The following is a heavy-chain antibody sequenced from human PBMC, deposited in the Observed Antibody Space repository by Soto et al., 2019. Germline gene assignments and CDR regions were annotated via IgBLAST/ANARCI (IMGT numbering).Heavy chain of an antibody. CDR1: GFPFSSYT. CDR2: ITTAATRNI. V-gene: IGHV3-21*02. CDR3: ARDDPIFGAIPRMDI. Sequence: EVQLVESGGSLVNPGGSLRLSCSASGFPFSSYTMYWVRQAPGKGLEWVSSITTAATRNIFYADSAKGRFTISRDNANTILYLQMNNGRVEDTAVYYCARDDPIFGAIPRMDIWGQGTTVTVSS. D-gene: IGHD3-3*01. J-gene: IGHJ6*02.